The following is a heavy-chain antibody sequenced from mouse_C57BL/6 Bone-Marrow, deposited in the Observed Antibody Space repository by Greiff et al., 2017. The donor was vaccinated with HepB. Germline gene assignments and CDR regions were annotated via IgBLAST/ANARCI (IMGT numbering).Heavy chain of an antibody. CDR2: IRSKSNNYAT. D-gene: IGHD1-1*01. CDR1: GFSFNTYA. Sequence: EVQRVESGGGLVQPKGSLKLSCAASGFSFNTYAMNWVRQAPGKGLEWVARIRSKSNNYATYYADSVKDRFTISRDDSESMLYLQMNNLKTEDTAMYYCVRQGITTVVAPEGYAMDYWGQGTSVTVSS. J-gene: IGHJ4*01. V-gene: IGHV10-1*01. CDR3: VRQGITTVVAPEGYAMDY.